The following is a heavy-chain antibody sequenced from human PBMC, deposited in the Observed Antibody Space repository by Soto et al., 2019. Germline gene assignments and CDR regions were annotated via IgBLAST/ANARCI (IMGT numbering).Heavy chain of an antibody. D-gene: IGHD3-10*01. J-gene: IGHJ4*02. Sequence: GGSLRLSCAASGFTFSSFAMRWIRQAPGKGLGWVSATSGSGGSTYYADSVTGRFTISRDNSKNTLYLQMNSLRAEDTAVYYWADTPITMVRGVLRYWGQGTLVTVSS. CDR3: ADTPITMVRGVLRY. CDR2: TSGSGGST. CDR1: GFTFSSFA. V-gene: IGHV3-23*01.